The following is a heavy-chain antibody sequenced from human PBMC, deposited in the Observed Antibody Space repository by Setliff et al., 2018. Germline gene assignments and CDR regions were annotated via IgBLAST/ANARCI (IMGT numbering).Heavy chain of an antibody. J-gene: IGHJ3*01. CDR3: ARSDHLVVDGFDV. CDR2: INPKTGGT. CDR1: GYAFSDNY. V-gene: IGHV1-2*04. Sequence: ASVKVSCKTSGYAFSDNYIHWVRQAPGQGLEWMGWINPKTGGTNLAQKFQGWVSMTRDTSITTAYMELSRLTSDDMAVYFCARSDHLVVDGFDVWGQGTMVTVSS. D-gene: IGHD3-16*01.